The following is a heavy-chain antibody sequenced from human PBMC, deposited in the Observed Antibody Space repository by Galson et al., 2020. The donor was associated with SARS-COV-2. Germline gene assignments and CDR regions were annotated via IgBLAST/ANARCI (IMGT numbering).Heavy chain of an antibody. V-gene: IGHV4-59*01. CDR1: DGSIGTFY. J-gene: IGHJ5*02. CDR3: ARSISSLWSVNWFDP. CDR2: VSHTGDT. Sequence: SETLSLTCTVSDGSIGTFYWNWIRQSPGKRPEWIGFVSHTGDTNYNPSLNSRVSISLDTSGNRFSLKVRSVTAADTAVYFCARSISSLWSVNWFDPWGQGILVTVSS. D-gene: IGHD3-3*01.